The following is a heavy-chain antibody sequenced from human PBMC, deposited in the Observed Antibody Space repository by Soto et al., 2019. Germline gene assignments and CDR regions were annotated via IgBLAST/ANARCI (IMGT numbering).Heavy chain of an antibody. Sequence: GESLKISCKGSGYSFTSYWIGGVRQMPGKGLEWMGIIYPGDSDTRYSPSFQGQVTISADKSISTAYLQWSSLKASDTAMYYCARLGIAAAGTWGMDVWGQGTTVTASS. CDR3: ARLGIAAAGTWGMDV. D-gene: IGHD6-13*01. CDR1: GYSFTSYW. CDR2: IYPGDSDT. J-gene: IGHJ6*02. V-gene: IGHV5-51*01.